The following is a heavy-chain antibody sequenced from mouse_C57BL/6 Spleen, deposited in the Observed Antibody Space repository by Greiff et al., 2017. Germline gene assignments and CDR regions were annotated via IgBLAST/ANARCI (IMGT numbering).Heavy chain of an antibody. J-gene: IGHJ4*01. V-gene: IGHV1-54*01. D-gene: IGHD3-3*01. CDR3: ARGLGNYAMDY. CDR1: GYAFTNYL. CDR2: INPGSGGT. Sequence: VQLQQSGAELVRPGTSVKVSCKASGYAFTNYLLEWVKQRPGQGLEWIGVINPGSGGTNYNKKFKGKATLTADKSSSTAYMQLSSLTSEDSAVYCCARGLGNYAMDYWGQGTSVTVSS.